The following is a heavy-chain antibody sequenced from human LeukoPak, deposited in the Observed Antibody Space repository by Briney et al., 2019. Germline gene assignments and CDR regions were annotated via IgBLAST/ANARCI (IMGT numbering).Heavy chain of an antibody. CDR1: GYTFSDSY. Sequence: ASVKVSCKPSGYTFSDSYIHWVRQAPGVGLQGMGWISPNNGDTNYAEDFQGRVTMTRDTSIRTAYMELTRLTLNGTAVYYCVRSPIGASAYWGRGTLVTVSS. CDR3: VRSPIGASAY. D-gene: IGHD3-10*01. V-gene: IGHV1-2*02. J-gene: IGHJ4*02. CDR2: ISPNNGDT.